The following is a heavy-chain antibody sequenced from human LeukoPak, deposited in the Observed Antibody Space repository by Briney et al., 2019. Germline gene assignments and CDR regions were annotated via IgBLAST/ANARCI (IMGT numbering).Heavy chain of an antibody. CDR3: ARVGGGFDY. CDR1: GGSISSSGYF. CDR2: IYYSGST. V-gene: IGHV4-31*03. J-gene: IGHJ4*02. Sequence: SQTLSLTCTVSGGSISSSGYFWSWIRQHPGKGLELIGYIYYSGSTYYHPSLKSRVTISVDTSKNQFSLNLSSVTAADTAVYYCARVGGGFDYWGQGTLVTVSS. D-gene: IGHD3-16*01.